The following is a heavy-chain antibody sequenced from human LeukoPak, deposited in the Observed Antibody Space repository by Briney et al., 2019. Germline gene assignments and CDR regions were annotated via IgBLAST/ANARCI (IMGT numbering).Heavy chain of an antibody. J-gene: IGHJ4*02. D-gene: IGHD3-22*01. CDR3: ARDRNYYDSSGYYFAN. V-gene: IGHV4-61*01. CDR1: GGSFSSGSSF. CDR2: IYHSGNT. Sequence: PSETLSLTCTVSGGSFSSGSSFWSWIRQPPGRGLEWIGYIYHSGNTNYNPSLKSRVTISVDTSKSQLSLKLNSVTAADTAVYYCARDRNYYDSSGYYFANWGQGTLVTVSS.